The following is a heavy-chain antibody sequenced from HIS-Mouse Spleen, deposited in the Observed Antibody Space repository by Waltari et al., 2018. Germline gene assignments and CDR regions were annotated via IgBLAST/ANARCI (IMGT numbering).Heavy chain of an antibody. D-gene: IGHD6-19*01. V-gene: IGHV2-70*15. CDR2: IDWDVDK. CDR3: ARIAEGYSSGWYAFDY. CDR1: GFSLRTSGRC. Sequence: QVTLRESGPALVKPTQTLTLTCTFSGFSLRTSGRCVIWIRQPRVKALEWLARIDWDVDKYYSTSLKSRLTISKNTSKNLVVLTMTNMDPVDTGTYYCARIAEGYSSGWYAFDYWGQGTLVTVSS. J-gene: IGHJ4*02.